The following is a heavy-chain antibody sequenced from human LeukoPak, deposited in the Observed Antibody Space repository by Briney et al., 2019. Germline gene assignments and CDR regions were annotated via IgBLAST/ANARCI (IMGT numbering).Heavy chain of an antibody. D-gene: IGHD3-10*01. Sequence: ASVKVSCKASGYTFTGYHMHWVRRAPGQGLEWMGRINPNSGDTNYAQKFQGRVTMTRDTSISTAYMELSRLRSDDTAVYYCARGRGPYYYYYGMDVWGQGTTVTVSS. V-gene: IGHV1-2*06. CDR1: GYTFTGYH. CDR3: ARGRGPYYYYYGMDV. CDR2: INPNSGDT. J-gene: IGHJ6*02.